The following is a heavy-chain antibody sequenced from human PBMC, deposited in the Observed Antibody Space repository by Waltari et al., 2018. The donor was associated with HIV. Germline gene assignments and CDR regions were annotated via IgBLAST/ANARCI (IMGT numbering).Heavy chain of an antibody. CDR2: IIPILGTS. CDR1: GGTLSSYG. D-gene: IGHD7-27*01. CDR3: ARRADWGFDY. Sequence: QVQLVQSGAEVKKPGSSVKVSCKASGGTLSSYGISWVRQAPGQGLEWMGGIIPILGTSNYAQKCQGRVTMNADESTRTAYMEVRSLRSEDTAVYYGARRADWGFDYWGQGTLVTVSS. J-gene: IGHJ4*02. V-gene: IGHV1-69*01.